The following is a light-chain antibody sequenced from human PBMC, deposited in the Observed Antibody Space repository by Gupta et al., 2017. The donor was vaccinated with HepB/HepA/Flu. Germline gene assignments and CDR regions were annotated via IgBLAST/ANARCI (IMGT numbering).Light chain of an antibody. CDR3: QQYGYYRS. V-gene: IGKV1-5*03. CDR2: QAS. Sequence: TLSASVGDRVTITCRASHNINPWLAWYQHRPGKAPKLLMDQASILQSGFPSRFSGSGSGTQFTLTITSLQPDDSATYYCQQYGYYRSFGQGTRLEIK. J-gene: IGKJ2*01. CDR1: HNINPW.